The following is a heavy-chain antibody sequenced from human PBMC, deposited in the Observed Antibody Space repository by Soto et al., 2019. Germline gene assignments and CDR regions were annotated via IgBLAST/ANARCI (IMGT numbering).Heavy chain of an antibody. CDR1: GGSFSGYY. J-gene: IGHJ4*02. CDR2: INHSGST. D-gene: IGHD3-16*01. CDR3: ATSSLSPLDY. Sequence: PSETLSLTCAVYGGSFSGYYWSCIRQPPGKGLEWIGEINHSGSTNYNPSLKSRVTISVDTSKNQFSLKLSSVTAADTAVYYCATSSLSPLDYRGQGTLVTVSS. V-gene: IGHV4-34*01.